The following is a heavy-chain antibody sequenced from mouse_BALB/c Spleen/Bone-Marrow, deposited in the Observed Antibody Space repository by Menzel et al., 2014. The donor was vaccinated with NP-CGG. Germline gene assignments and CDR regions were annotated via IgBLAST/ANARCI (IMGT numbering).Heavy chain of an antibody. Sequence: VQRVESGAELMKPGASVKISCKATGYTFSSYWIGWVKQRPGHDLEWIGEILPGSGSTNYNEKFKGKATFTADTSSNTAYMQLSSLTSEDSAVYYCARRGGWLGYFDVWGAGTTVTVSS. V-gene: IGHV1-9*01. CDR1: GYTFSSYW. CDR3: ARRGGWLGYFDV. J-gene: IGHJ1*01. CDR2: ILPGSGST. D-gene: IGHD2-3*01.